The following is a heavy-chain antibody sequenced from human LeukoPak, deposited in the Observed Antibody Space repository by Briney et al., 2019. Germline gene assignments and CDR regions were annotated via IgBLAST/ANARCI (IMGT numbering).Heavy chain of an antibody. J-gene: IGHJ4*02. CDR3: ARDRERDGYNRPGVESHDY. V-gene: IGHV4-39*07. D-gene: IGHD5-24*01. CDR1: GGSISSSSYY. CDR2: IYYSGST. Sequence: PSETLSLTCTVSGGSISSSSYYWGWIRQPPGKGLEWIGSIYYSGSTYYNPSLKSRVTISVDTSKNQFSLKLSSVTAADTAVYYCARDRERDGYNRPGVESHDYWGQGTLVTVSS.